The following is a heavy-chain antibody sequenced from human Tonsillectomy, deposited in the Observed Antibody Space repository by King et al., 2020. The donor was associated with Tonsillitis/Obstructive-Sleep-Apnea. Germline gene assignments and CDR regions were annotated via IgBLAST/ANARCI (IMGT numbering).Heavy chain of an antibody. J-gene: IGHJ4*02. Sequence: VQLVESGGGVVQPGRSLRLSCAASGFTFSSYVMRWVRQAPGKGLEWVAVIWDDGGMKYYADSVKGRFTISRDNSRNTVYLQMSSLRAEDTAVYYCARARDQFDSSGYVDSWGQGTLVTVSS. CDR1: GFTFSSYV. CDR3: ARARDQFDSSGYVDS. D-gene: IGHD3-22*01. CDR2: IWDDGGMK. V-gene: IGHV3-33*01.